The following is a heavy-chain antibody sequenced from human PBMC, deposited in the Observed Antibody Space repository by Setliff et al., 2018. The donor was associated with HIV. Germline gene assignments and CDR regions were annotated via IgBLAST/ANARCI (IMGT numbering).Heavy chain of an antibody. CDR2: ISGSGDIT. CDR1: GFSFRSYA. CDR3: AREGQATDSFDM. J-gene: IGHJ3*02. V-gene: IGHV3-23*01. D-gene: IGHD5-12*01. Sequence: GGSLRLSCAVSGFSFRSYAVSWVRQAPGKGLEWVSVISGSGDITYYRDSVKGRFTISRDNGKNSLYLQMTSLRADDTALYYCAREGQATDSFDMWGQGTMVTVSS.